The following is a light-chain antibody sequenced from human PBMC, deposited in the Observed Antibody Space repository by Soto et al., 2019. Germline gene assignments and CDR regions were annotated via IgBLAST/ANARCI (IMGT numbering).Light chain of an antibody. J-gene: IGKJ1*01. CDR1: QSISSW. Sequence: EIEVAQSPATLSASVGDGLNITGRASQSISSWLAWYQQKPGKAPKLLIYKASSLESGIPARFSGSGSGTEFTLTISSLQPDDFAAFYCQQSYSPPRTFGQGTKVDIK. CDR3: QQSYSPPRT. CDR2: KAS. V-gene: IGKV1-5*03.